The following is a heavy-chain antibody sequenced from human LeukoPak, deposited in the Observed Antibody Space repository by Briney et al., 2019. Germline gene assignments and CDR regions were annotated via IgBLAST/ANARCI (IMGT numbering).Heavy chain of an antibody. D-gene: IGHD3-3*01. CDR1: GYTFTTYA. J-gene: IGHJ4*02. CDR3: ARVLEWLGTHYFDF. Sequence: GASVKVSCKASGYTFTTYAMNWVRQAPGQGLEWMGWINTNTGNPTYAQGFTGRFVFSLDTSVSTAYLQISSLKAEDTAVYYCARVLEWLGTHYFDFWGQGTLVPVSS. CDR2: INTNTGNP. V-gene: IGHV7-4-1*02.